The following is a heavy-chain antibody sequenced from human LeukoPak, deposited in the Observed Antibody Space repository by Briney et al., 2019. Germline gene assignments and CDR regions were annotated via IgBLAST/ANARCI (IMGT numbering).Heavy chain of an antibody. CDR1: GFTFSTYS. CDR2: ISSSSNTI. Sequence: QPGGSLRLSCAASGFTFSTYSMNWVRQAPGKGLEWVSYISSSSNTIYYADSVKGRFTISRDNSKNTLYLQMNSLRAEDTAVYYCAKDWLSGYSSGYLLDYWGQGTLVTVSS. D-gene: IGHD3-22*01. V-gene: IGHV3-48*01. J-gene: IGHJ4*02. CDR3: AKDWLSGYSSGYLLDY.